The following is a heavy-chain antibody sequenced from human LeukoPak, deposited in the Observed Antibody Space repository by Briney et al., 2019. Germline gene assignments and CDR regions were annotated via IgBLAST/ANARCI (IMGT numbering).Heavy chain of an antibody. D-gene: IGHD6-13*01. Sequence: GGSLRLSCAASGFTFSRYSMNWVRQAPGKGLEWVSSISSSSSYIYYADSVKGRFTISRDNAKNPLYLQMNSLRAEDTAMYYCARDSSWHVPVPENPVAFDYWGQGTLVTVSS. CDR1: GFTFSRYS. V-gene: IGHV3-21*01. CDR2: ISSSSSYI. J-gene: IGHJ4*02. CDR3: ARDSSWHVPVPENPVAFDY.